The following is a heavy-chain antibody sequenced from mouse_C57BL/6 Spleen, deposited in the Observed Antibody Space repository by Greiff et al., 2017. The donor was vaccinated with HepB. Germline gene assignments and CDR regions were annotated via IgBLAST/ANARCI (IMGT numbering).Heavy chain of an antibody. CDR3: ARQDGYGNYVGYFDV. CDR2: ISNGGGST. D-gene: IGHD2-10*02. J-gene: IGHJ1*03. Sequence: EVNLVESGGGLVQPGGSLKLSCAASGFTFSDYYMYWVRQTPEKRLEWVAYISNGGGSTYYPDTVKGRFTISRDNAKNTLYLQMSRLKSEDTAMYYCARQDGYGNYVGYFDVWGTGTTVTVSS. CDR1: GFTFSDYY. V-gene: IGHV5-12*01.